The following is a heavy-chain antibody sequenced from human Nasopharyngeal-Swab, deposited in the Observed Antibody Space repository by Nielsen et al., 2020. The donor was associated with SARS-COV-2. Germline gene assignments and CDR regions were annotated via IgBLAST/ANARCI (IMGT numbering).Heavy chain of an antibody. Sequence: GESLKISCAASGFTFIIYSMNWVRQAPGKGLEWVSYISSSSSTIYYADSVKGRFTISRDNAKNSLYLQMNSLRDEDTAVYYCARGGRWDDSTEWDYYYYGMEVWGQGTKVTVSS. CDR3: ARGGRWDDSTEWDYYYYGMEV. CDR2: ISSSSSTI. CDR1: GFTFIIYS. D-gene: IGHD3-22*01. J-gene: IGHJ6*02. V-gene: IGHV3-48*02.